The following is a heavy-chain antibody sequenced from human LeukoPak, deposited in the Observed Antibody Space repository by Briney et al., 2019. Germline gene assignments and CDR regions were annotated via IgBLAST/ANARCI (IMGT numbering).Heavy chain of an antibody. V-gene: IGHV1-2*02. CDR2: INPNHGDA. CDR1: GYTFTGYY. Sequence: ASVKVSCKASGYTFTGYYMHWVRQAPGQGLEWMGWINPNHGDANYAQKFQGRVTMTRDTSISTAYMELSRLRSDDTAVYYCARVVGDSSGYYATYFDYWGQGTLVTVSS. J-gene: IGHJ4*02. CDR3: ARVVGDSSGYYATYFDY. D-gene: IGHD3-22*01.